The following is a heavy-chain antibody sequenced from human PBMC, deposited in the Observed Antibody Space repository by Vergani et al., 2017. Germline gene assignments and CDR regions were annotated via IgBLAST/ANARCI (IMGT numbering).Heavy chain of an antibody. J-gene: IGHJ4*02. V-gene: IGHV3-9*01. CDR2: ISWNSGSI. CDR3: AKDISPYGGNSAPFDY. D-gene: IGHD4-23*01. CDR1: GFTFSSYA. Sequence: VQLVESGGGVVQPGRSLRLSCAASGFTFSSYAMHWVRQAPGKGLEWVSGISWNSGSIGYADSVKGRFTISRDNAKNSLYLQMNSLRAEDTALYYCAKDISPYGGNSAPFDYRGQGTLVTVSS.